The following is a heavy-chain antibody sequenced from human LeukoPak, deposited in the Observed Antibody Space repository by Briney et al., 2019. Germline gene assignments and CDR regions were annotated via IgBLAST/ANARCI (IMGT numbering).Heavy chain of an antibody. Sequence: KPGGSLRLSCAASGFTFSSYSMNWVRQAPGKGLGWVSSIRSSNSYIYNAGSGKGRFTISRDNAKNSLYLQMNSLRAEDRAVYYCARDQGLLVVAGRFGYWGQGTLVTVSS. D-gene: IGHD6-19*01. CDR3: ARDQGLLVVAGRFGY. CDR1: GFTFSSYS. CDR2: IRSSNSYI. J-gene: IGHJ4*02. V-gene: IGHV3-21*01.